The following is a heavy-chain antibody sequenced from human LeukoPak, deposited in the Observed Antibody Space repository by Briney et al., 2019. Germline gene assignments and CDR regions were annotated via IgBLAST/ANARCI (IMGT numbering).Heavy chain of an antibody. D-gene: IGHD2-15*01. CDR3: ARRHGRCSDGSCYYPDY. CDR1: GYTFTSYD. Sequence: ASVKVSCKASGYTFTSYDINWVRQATGQGLEWMGWMNPNSGNTGYAQKFQGRVAMTRNSSITTAYMELSSLRSEDTAVYYCARRHGRCSDGSCYYPDYWGQGTLVTVSS. V-gene: IGHV1-8*01. J-gene: IGHJ4*02. CDR2: MNPNSGNT.